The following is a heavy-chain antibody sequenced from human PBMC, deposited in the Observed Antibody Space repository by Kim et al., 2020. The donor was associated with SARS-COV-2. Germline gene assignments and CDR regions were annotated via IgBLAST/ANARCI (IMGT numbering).Heavy chain of an antibody. CDR3: ARAYSSGWAYFDY. J-gene: IGHJ4*02. V-gene: IGHV3-21*01. Sequence: YADSVKRRFTNARANANNALYLQMNSLRAEDTAVYYCARAYSSGWAYFDYWGQGTLVTVSS. D-gene: IGHD6-19*01.